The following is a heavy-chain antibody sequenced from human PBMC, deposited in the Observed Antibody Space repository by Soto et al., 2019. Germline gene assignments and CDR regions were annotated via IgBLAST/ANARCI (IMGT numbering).Heavy chain of an antibody. J-gene: IGHJ4*02. CDR2: IYYSENT. CDR1: GFSISSGDYY. CDR3: ARGYGVTTNPPGH. Sequence: PSETLSLTCTFSGFSISSGDYYLSWIRQTPGKGLEWIGYIYYSENTYYNPSLKSRVTISVDTSKNQFSLKLSSVTAADTAVYYCARGYGVTTNPPGHWGQGTLVTVSS. D-gene: IGHD4-17*01. V-gene: IGHV4-30-4*01.